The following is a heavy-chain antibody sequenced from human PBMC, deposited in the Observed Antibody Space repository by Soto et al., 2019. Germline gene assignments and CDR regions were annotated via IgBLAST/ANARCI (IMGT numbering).Heavy chain of an antibody. CDR3: AQIGDLPPNDVVRT. J-gene: IGHJ3*01. CDR1: GITFTYAW. V-gene: IGHV3-15*01. Sequence: EVQLVESGGGLVNPGGSLRLSCAASGITFTYAWMIWVRQAPGRGLEWVGRVKSEAGGGTIDYEAPVKARLTITRDDSRSLLYLQMNSLKSEHTAGYYCAQIGDLPPNDVVRTWGQGTVVTVSS. D-gene: IGHD3-16*01. CDR2: VKSEAGGGTI.